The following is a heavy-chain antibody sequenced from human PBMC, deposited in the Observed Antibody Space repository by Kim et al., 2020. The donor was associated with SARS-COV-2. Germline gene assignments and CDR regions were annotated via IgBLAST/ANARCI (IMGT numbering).Heavy chain of an antibody. CDR1: GFTFSRYA. Sequence: GGSLRLSCAASGFTFSRYAMSWVRQAPGKGLEWVSAISGSGGSTNYADSVKGRFTISRDNSKNTLYLQMNSLRAEDTAVYYCAKDGVYDILTGYYGGDYFDYWGQGTLVTVSS. CDR2: ISGSGGST. J-gene: IGHJ4*02. CDR3: AKDGVYDILTGYYGGDYFDY. D-gene: IGHD3-9*01. V-gene: IGHV3-23*01.